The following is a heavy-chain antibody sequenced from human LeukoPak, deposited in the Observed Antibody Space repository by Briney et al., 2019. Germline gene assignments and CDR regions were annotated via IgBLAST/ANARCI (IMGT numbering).Heavy chain of an antibody. CDR3: SREFPFCGADCFSGVFDI. J-gene: IGHJ3*02. Sequence: ASVTVSCKASGGTFSSYGINWVRQAPGQGLEWMGWISVINNGNTRYAQNFQGRLTMTTDTSTTTAYMELRSLRSDDTAVYYCSREFPFCGADCFSGVFDIWGQGTMVTVS. CDR2: ISVINNGNT. CDR1: GGTFSSYG. D-gene: IGHD2-21*02. V-gene: IGHV1-18*01.